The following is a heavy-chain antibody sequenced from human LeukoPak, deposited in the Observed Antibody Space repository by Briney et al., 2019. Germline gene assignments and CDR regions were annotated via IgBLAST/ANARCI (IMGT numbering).Heavy chain of an antibody. V-gene: IGHV4-4*09. CDR1: GGSISSYY. D-gene: IGHD2-21*01. J-gene: IGHJ4*02. CDR2: IYTSGNT. Sequence: SETLSLTCTVSGGSISSYYWSWIRQPPGKGLEWIGYIYTSGNTNYNPSLKSRVTISVDTSKNQFSLKLSSVTAADTAVYYCARDSGYFDYWGQGTLVTVSS. CDR3: ARDSGYFDY.